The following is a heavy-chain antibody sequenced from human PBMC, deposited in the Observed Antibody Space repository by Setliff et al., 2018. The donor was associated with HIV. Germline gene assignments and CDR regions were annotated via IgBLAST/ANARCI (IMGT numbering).Heavy chain of an antibody. J-gene: IGHJ5*02. CDR1: GDTFSNSL. D-gene: IGHD1-26*01. V-gene: IGHV1-18*01. Sequence: ASVKVSCKASGDTFSNSLVTWVRQAPGQGLEWMGWISAYNGNTDYAPRLLGRVTMTTDTFTSTAYMELRSLSSDDTAVYYCARARLQGIVTAVGPRDNCLDPWGQGTRVTVSS. CDR3: ARARLQGIVTAVGPRDNCLDP. CDR2: ISAYNGNT.